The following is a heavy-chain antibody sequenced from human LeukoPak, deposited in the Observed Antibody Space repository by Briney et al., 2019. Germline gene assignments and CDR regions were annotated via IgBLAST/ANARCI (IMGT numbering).Heavy chain of an antibody. J-gene: IGHJ4*02. D-gene: IGHD6-19*01. CDR2: INPNSGDT. V-gene: IGHV1-2*02. CDR1: GYTFTGCY. Sequence: GASVKASCKASGYTFTGCYMHWVRQAPGQGLEWMGWINPNSGDTNYAQKFQGRVTVTRDTSISTAYMELSRLRSDDTAVYYCARVGSSGWYVHPTLDYWGQGTLLTVSS. CDR3: ARVGSSGWYVHPTLDY.